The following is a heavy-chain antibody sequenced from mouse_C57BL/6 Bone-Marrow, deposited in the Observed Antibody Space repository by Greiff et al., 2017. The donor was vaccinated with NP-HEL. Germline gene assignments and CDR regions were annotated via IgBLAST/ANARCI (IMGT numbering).Heavy chain of an antibody. J-gene: IGHJ3*01. CDR3: ARRRDYQAWFAY. D-gene: IGHD1-1*02. CDR2: INPGSGGT. CDR1: GYAFTNYL. Sequence: VQLQESGAELVRPGTSVKVSCKASGYAFTNYLIEWVKQRPGQGLEWIGVINPGSGGTNYNEKFKGKATLTADKSSSTAYMQLRSLTSEDSAVYYCARRRDYQAWFAYWGQGTLVTVSA. V-gene: IGHV1-54*01.